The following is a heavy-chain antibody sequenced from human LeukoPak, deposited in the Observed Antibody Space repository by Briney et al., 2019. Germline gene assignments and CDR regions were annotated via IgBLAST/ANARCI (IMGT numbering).Heavy chain of an antibody. CDR1: GFTFSSYE. J-gene: IGHJ4*02. CDR3: ARGRRVLYDSSGYSVTRNFDY. Sequence: GGSLRPSCAASGFTFSSYEMNWVRQAPGKGLEWVSYISSSGSTIYYADSVKGRFTISRDNAKNSLYLQTNSLRAEDTAVYYCARGRRVLYDSSGYSVTRNFDYWGQGTLVTVSS. V-gene: IGHV3-48*03. CDR2: ISSSGSTI. D-gene: IGHD3-22*01.